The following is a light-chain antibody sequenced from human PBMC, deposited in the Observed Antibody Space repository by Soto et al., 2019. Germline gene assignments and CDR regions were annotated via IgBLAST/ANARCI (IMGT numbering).Light chain of an antibody. Sequence: DIQMTQFPSTLSASVGDRVTITCRASQTISTWLAWYQQKPGKAPKLLIYKASSLESGVPSRISGNGSGTELTLTISSLQPDDFATYYCQQYNSYPTFGQGTELEIK. CDR2: KAS. CDR1: QTISTW. CDR3: QQYNSYPT. J-gene: IGKJ2*01. V-gene: IGKV1-5*03.